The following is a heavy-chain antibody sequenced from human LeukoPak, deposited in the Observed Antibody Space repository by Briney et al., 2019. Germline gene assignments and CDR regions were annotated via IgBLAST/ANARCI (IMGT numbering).Heavy chain of an antibody. V-gene: IGHV1-46*01. D-gene: IGHD3-16*01. CDR2: INPSGGST. CDR3: ASGGFEY. CDR1: GYTFTSYY. Sequence: ASVKDSCKASGYTFTSYYMHWVRQAPGQGLEWMGIINPSGGSTSYAHKFQGRVTMTRDMSTSTVYMELSGLKSGETAVYYCASGGFEYWGQGTLVTVSS. J-gene: IGHJ4*02.